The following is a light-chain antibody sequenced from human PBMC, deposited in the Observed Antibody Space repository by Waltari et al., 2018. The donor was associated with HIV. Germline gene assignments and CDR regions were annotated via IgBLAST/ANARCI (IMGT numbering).Light chain of an antibody. CDR3: AAWDDSLSVVV. Sequence: QSVLTQPPSASGTPGQRVTISCSGSSSNIESNYVYCYQQLPGTAPKLLIYRSIHRSSGVPGRFSGSKSGTSASLASSGRRSEEEADYYCAAWDDSLSVVVFGGGTKLTVL. J-gene: IGLJ2*01. CDR1: SSNIESNY. V-gene: IGLV1-47*01. CDR2: RSI.